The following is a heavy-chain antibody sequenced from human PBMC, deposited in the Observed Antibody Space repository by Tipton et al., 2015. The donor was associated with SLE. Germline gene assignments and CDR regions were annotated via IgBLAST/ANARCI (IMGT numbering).Heavy chain of an antibody. V-gene: IGHV3-21*04. CDR3: AKDISRGEWELLGWFDP. J-gene: IGHJ5*02. D-gene: IGHD1-26*01. CDR2: ISASTSYI. CDR1: GLSFRNHN. Sequence: SLRLSCEASGLSFRNHNFNWVRQAPGKGLEWVSFISASTSYIYYADSVKGRFTISRDNAKNSLYLQMNSLRAEDTALYYCAKDISRGEWELLGWFDPWGQGTLVTVSS.